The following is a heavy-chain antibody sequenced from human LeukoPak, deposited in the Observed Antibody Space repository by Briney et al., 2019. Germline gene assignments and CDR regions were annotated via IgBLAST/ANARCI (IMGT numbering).Heavy chain of an antibody. D-gene: IGHD1-26*01. CDR2: VSTSGGTT. V-gene: IGHV3-23*01. J-gene: IGHJ6*03. CDR3: ARSSRRVGASTPYYYYFYMDV. CDR1: GFTFSSYA. Sequence: GGSLRLSCVASGFTFSSYALRWVRQAPGPGLEWDSSVSTSGGTTYSADSVKGRFTISRDNSKNTLYLQMNSLRAEDTAVFYCARSSRRVGASTPYYYYFYMDVWGKGTTVTVSS.